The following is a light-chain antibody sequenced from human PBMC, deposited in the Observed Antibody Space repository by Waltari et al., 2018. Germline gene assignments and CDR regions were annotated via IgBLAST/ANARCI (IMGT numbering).Light chain of an antibody. CDR3: QQYSSYSRT. J-gene: IGKJ1*01. CDR1: QTVSNW. Sequence: DIQMTQSPSTLSASVGDRVTITCRASQTVSNWLAWYQQKPGKAPKLLIYKASSSESGIPSRFSGSGSGTEFSLTISSLEPDDFAVYYCQQYSSYSRTFGQGTKVEIK. V-gene: IGKV1-5*03. CDR2: KAS.